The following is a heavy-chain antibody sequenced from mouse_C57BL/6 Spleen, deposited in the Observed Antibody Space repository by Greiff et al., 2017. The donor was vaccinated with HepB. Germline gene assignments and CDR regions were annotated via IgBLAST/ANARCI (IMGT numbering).Heavy chain of an antibody. V-gene: IGHV1-54*01. CDR1: GYAFTNYL. J-gene: IGHJ2*01. D-gene: IGHD2-2*01. Sequence: QVQLKQSGAELVRPGTSVKVSCKASGYAFTNYLIEWVKQRPGQGLEWIGVINPGSGGTNYNEKFKGKATLTADKSSSTAYMQLSSLTSEDSAVYFCARSPGGYPYYFDYWGQGTTLTVSS. CDR2: INPGSGGT. CDR3: ARSPGGYPYYFDY.